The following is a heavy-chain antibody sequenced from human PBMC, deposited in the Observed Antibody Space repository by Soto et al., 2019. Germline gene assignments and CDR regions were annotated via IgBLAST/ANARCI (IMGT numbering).Heavy chain of an antibody. CDR3: APVGIGTTTVDY. CDR1: GGSINNSTYY. CDR2: IYYSGAT. Sequence: QLQLRESSPGLVQPSETLSLTCLVSGGSINNSTYYWGWIRQPPGKGLEWTGSIYYSGATYYNPSLRSRITISMDRSKNHFSLKLTSVTAADTAIYYCAPVGIGTTTVDYWGQGTQVTVSS. J-gene: IGHJ4*02. V-gene: IGHV4-39*02. D-gene: IGHD5-12*01.